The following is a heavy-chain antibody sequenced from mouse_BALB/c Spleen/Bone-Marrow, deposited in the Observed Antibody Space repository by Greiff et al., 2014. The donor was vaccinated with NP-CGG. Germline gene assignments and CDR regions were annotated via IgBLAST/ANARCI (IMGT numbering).Heavy chain of an antibody. Sequence: VQLKESGAELVKPGASVKLSCTASGFNIKDTYMHWAKQRPEQGLGWIGRIDPANGNTKYDPKFQGKATITADTSSNTAYLQLSSLTSEDTAVYYCARYYYGSSYFDYWGQGTTLTVSS. D-gene: IGHD1-1*01. CDR3: ARYYYGSSYFDY. J-gene: IGHJ2*01. CDR1: GFNIKDTY. CDR2: IDPANGNT. V-gene: IGHV14-3*02.